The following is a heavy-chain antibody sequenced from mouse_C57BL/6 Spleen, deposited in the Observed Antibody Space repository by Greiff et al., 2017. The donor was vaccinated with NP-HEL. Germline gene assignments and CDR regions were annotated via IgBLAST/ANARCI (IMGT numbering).Heavy chain of an antibody. CDR3: ARSYDGRAMDY. D-gene: IGHD2-3*01. CDR2: IHPNSGST. CDR1: GYTFTSYW. V-gene: IGHV1-64*01. Sequence: QVQLQQPGAELVRPGASVKLSCKASGYTFTSYWMHWVKQRPGQGLEWIGMIHPNSGSTNYNEKFKSKATLTVDKSSSTAYMQLSSLTTEDSAVYYCARSYDGRAMDYWGQGTSVSVYS. J-gene: IGHJ4*01.